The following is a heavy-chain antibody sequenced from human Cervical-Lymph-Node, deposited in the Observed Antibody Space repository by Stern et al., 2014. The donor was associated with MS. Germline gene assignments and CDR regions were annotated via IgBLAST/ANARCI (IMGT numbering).Heavy chain of an antibody. CDR2: IYDSRGT. CDR1: GGSISNYYW. V-gene: IGHV4-4*02. Sequence: QVQLQESGPGLVRPSGTVSLTCAVSGGSISNYYWRWWLRPPPRKREKWIGEIYDSRGTNCNPSLKSRFTVSVDKSRNQFTLKVDSVTAADTAVYYCAYNGYYSLDFWGQGTLVTVSS. CDR3: AYNGYYSLDF. J-gene: IGHJ4*02. D-gene: IGHD3-22*01.